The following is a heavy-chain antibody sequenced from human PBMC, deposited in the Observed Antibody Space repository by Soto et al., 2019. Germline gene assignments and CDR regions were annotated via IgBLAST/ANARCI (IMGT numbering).Heavy chain of an antibody. CDR2: IYPGDSDT. D-gene: IGHD6-13*01. V-gene: IGHV5-51*01. J-gene: IGHJ6*02. CDR3: ARLNSSSWPPVPYYYYGMDV. CDR1: GYSFTSYW. Sequence: PGESLKISCKGSGYSFTSYWIGWVRQMPGKGLEWMGIIYPGDSDTRYSPSFQGQVTISADKSISTAYLQWSSLKASDTAMYYWARLNSSSWPPVPYYYYGMDVWGQGTTVTVSS.